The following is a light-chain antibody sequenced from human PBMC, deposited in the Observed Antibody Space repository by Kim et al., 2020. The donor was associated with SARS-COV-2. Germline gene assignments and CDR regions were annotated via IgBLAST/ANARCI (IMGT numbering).Light chain of an antibody. V-gene: IGKV1-5*03. Sequence: DIQMTQSPSTLSASVGDRVTITCRASQSINSWLAWYQQKPGKAPKLLIYKASTLDSGVPSRFSGSGSGTEFTLTISSLQPDDFATYYCQQYNNYWTFGQGTKVDIK. CDR1: QSINSW. CDR3: QQYNNYWT. CDR2: KAS. J-gene: IGKJ1*01.